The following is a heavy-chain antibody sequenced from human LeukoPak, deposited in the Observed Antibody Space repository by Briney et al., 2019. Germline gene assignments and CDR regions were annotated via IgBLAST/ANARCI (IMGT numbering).Heavy chain of an antibody. J-gene: IGHJ4*02. CDR2: INPSGGST. CDR1: GYTFTGYY. CDR3: ARNVGSGLDY. V-gene: IGHV1-46*01. D-gene: IGHD1-1*01. Sequence: ASVKVSCKASGYTFTGYYIHWVRQAPGQGLEWMGFINPSGGSTSYAQKFQGRVTMTRDTSTSTVYMELSSLRSEDTAVYYCARNVGSGLDYWGQGTLVAVSS.